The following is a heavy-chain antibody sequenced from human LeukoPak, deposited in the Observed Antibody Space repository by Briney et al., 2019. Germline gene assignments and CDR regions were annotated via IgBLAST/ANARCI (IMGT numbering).Heavy chain of an antibody. CDR2: IKQDGSEK. D-gene: IGHD3-16*01. CDR3: ARVGTGGEFDY. Sequence: GSLILSCAASGFTFSSYWMSWVRQAPGKGLEWVANIKQDGSEKYYVDSVKGRFTISRDNAKNSLYLQMNSLRAEDTAVYYCARVGTGGEFDYWGQGTLVTVSS. CDR1: GFTFSSYW. V-gene: IGHV3-7*01. J-gene: IGHJ4*02.